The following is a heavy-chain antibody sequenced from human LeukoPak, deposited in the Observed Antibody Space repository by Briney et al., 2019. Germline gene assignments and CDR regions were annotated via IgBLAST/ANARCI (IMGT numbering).Heavy chain of an antibody. D-gene: IGHD3-10*01. CDR2: IIGIVGST. J-gene: IGHJ4*02. V-gene: IGHV3-23*01. CDR3: AKDGRDYYGSGSYYNAPADY. CDR1: GFTFTSYA. Sequence: PGGSLRLSCADAGFTFTSYAMGWVRQAPEKGLEWVSAIIGIVGSTYYADSVKRRFTISRDNSKNALYLQMNSLRAEDTAVYYCAKDGRDYYGSGSYYNAPADYWGQGTLVTVSS.